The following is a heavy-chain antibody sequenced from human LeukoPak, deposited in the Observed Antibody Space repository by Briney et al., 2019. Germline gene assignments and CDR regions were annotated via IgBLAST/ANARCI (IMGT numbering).Heavy chain of an antibody. J-gene: IGHJ5*02. CDR1: GDSVSSESAA. CDR3: ARRLTQYDCFDP. CDR2: TYYRSKWYH. D-gene: IGHD2-2*01. V-gene: IGHV6-1*01. Sequence: SQTLSLTCAISGDSVSSESAAWNWIRQSPSRGLEWLGRTYYRSKWYHESAVSVKSRITINPDTSKNQFSLHLNSVTPEDTAVYYCARRLTQYDCFDPWGQGILVTVSS.